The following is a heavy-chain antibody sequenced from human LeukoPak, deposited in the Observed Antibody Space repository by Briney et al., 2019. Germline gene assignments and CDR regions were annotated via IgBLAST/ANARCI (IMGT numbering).Heavy chain of an antibody. CDR3: ARGSLYYFDTSGYDN. J-gene: IGHJ4*02. D-gene: IGHD3-22*01. CDR2: VWYDGSNE. V-gene: IGHV3-33*01. Sequence: GGSLRLSCAASGFTFSSYGMHWVRQAPGKGLEWVALVWYDGSNEKYADSVKGRFTISRDNSKSALFLQMNSLRAEDTAIYYCARGSLYYFDTSGYDNWGQGTLVTVSS. CDR1: GFTFSSYG.